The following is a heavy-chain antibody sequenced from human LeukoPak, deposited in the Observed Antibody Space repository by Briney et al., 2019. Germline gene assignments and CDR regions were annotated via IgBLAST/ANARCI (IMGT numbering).Heavy chain of an antibody. CDR1: GYSISSGYY. CDR2: IYHSGST. Sequence: SETLSLTCTVSGYSISSGYYWGWIRQPPGKGLEWIGSIYHSGSTYYNPSLKSRVTISVDTSKNQFSLKLNSVTAADTAVYYCARCSGDYRLDYWGQGTLVTVSS. D-gene: IGHD4-17*01. J-gene: IGHJ4*02. CDR3: ARCSGDYRLDY. V-gene: IGHV4-38-2*02.